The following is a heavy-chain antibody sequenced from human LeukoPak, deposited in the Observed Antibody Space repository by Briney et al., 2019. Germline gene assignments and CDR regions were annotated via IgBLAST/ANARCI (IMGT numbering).Heavy chain of an antibody. Sequence: ASVKVSCKASGYTFIYYGISWVRQAPGQGLEWMGWISAYNGNTNYAQKVQGRVTMTTDTSTSTAYMELRSLRSDDTAVYYCARDLGYCGSTSCYYWFDPWGQGTLVTVSS. V-gene: IGHV1-18*01. CDR2: ISAYNGNT. CDR1: GYTFIYYG. D-gene: IGHD2-2*01. CDR3: ARDLGYCGSTSCYYWFDP. J-gene: IGHJ5*02.